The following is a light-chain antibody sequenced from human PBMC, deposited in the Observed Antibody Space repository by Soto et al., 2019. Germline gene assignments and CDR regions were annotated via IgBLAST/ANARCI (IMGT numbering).Light chain of an antibody. Sequence: QSVLTQPPSVSGAPGQRVTISCTGSSSNIGAGYDVHWYQQLPGRAPKLLIYGNTNRPSGVPDRFAGSKSGTSAYLAITGLQSEDEADYYCLSFDSSLSVVFGGGIKLTVL. V-gene: IGLV1-40*01. J-gene: IGLJ2*01. CDR2: GNT. CDR3: LSFDSSLSVV. CDR1: SSNIGAGYD.